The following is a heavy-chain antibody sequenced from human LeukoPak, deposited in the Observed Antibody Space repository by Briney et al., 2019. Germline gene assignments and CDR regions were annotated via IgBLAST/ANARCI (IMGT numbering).Heavy chain of an antibody. D-gene: IGHD3-10*01. CDR2: IYYSGST. CDR3: ARSTLRGVI. Sequence: SETLSLTCTVSGGSISSYYWSWIRQPPGKGLEWIGYIYYSGSTNYTPSLKSRVTISVDTSKNQFSLKLSSVTAADTAVYYCARSTLRGVIWGQGTLVTVSS. J-gene: IGHJ4*02. CDR1: GGSISSYY. V-gene: IGHV4-59*01.